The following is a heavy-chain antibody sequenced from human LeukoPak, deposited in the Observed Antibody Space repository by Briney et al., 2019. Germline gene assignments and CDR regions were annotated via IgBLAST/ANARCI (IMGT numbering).Heavy chain of an antibody. J-gene: IGHJ4*02. CDR3: VKVVRDYIDY. CDR2: ITGSGDST. CDR1: GFAFSSFS. V-gene: IGHV3-23*01. Sequence: PGGSLRLSCAASGFAFSSFSMCWVRQTPGKGLEWVSVITGSGDSTSYADSVKGRFTISRDNSKNTVYLQMNSLTAEDTAIYYCVKVVRDYIDYWAREPWSPSPQ. D-gene: IGHD3-10*01.